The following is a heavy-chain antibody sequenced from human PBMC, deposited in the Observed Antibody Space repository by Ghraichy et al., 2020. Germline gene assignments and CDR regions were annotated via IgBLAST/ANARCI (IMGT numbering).Heavy chain of an antibody. Sequence: GESLNISCAASGFTFSSYDMHWVRQATGKGLEWVSAIGTAGDPYYPGSVKGRFTISRENAKNSLYLQMNSLRAGDTAVYYCARGSYYYDSSGYQQHAFDIWGQGTMVTVSS. V-gene: IGHV3-13*05. D-gene: IGHD3-22*01. J-gene: IGHJ3*02. CDR3: ARGSYYYDSSGYQQHAFDI. CDR2: IGTAGDP. CDR1: GFTFSSYD.